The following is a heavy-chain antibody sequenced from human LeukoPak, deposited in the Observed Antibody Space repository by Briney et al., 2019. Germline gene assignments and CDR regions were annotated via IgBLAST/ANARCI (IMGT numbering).Heavy chain of an antibody. D-gene: IGHD5-18*01. V-gene: IGHV3-21*01. CDR1: GFTFSSYA. Sequence: PGGSLRLSCAASGFTFSSYAMSWVRQAPGKGLEWVSSISSSSSYIYYADSVKGRFTISRDNAKNSLYLQMNSLRAEDTAVYYCARDFGDTAMVTEDYWGQGTLVTVSS. CDR3: ARDFGDTAMVTEDY. CDR2: ISSSSSYI. J-gene: IGHJ4*02.